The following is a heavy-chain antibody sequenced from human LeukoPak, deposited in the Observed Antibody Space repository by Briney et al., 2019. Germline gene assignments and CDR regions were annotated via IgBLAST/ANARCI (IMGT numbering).Heavy chain of an antibody. V-gene: IGHV4-30-4*01. CDR2: IYYSGTT. D-gene: IGHD3-3*01. J-gene: IGHJ4*02. Sequence: SQTLSLTCTDSGGSISSGDYYWSWIRQPPGKGLEWIGYIYYSGTTYYNPSLKSRVTISVDTSKNQFSLKLSSVTAADTAVYYCARLFTRYYDFWSGPVWGQGTLVTVSS. CDR3: ARLFTRYYDFWSGPV. CDR1: GGSISSGDYY.